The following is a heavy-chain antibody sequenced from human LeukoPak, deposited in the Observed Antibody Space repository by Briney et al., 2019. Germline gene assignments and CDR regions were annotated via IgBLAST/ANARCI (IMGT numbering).Heavy chain of an antibody. Sequence: ASVKVSCKASGYTFTGYYMHWVRQAPGQGLEWMGWINPNSGGTNYAQKFQGRVTMTRDTSISTAYMELSGLRSDDTAVYYCARDGVGCSGGSSCSYHYYYYYMDVWGKGTTVTVSS. V-gene: IGHV1-2*02. CDR1: GYTFTGYY. CDR3: ARDGVGCSGGSSCSYHYYYYYMDV. CDR2: INPNSGGT. D-gene: IGHD2-15*01. J-gene: IGHJ6*03.